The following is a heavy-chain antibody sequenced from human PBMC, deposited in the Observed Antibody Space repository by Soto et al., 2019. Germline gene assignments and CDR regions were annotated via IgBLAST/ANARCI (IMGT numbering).Heavy chain of an antibody. D-gene: IGHD2-8*01. J-gene: IGHJ4*02. CDR1: GFTFSSFW. CDR3: ARAGVNHGIDY. V-gene: IGHV3-74*01. CDR2: INSDGSTT. Sequence: GGSLRLSCAASGFTFSSFWMHWVRQAPGKGLVWVSRINSDGSTTSYADSVKGRFSISRDNAKNTLYLQMNSLRAEDTAVYYCARAGVNHGIDYWGQGTLVTVLL.